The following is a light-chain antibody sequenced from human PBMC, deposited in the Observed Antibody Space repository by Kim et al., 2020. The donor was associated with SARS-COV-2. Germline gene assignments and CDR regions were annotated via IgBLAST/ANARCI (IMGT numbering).Light chain of an antibody. CDR3: QQDYNLPQ. V-gene: IGKV3D-7*01. Sequence: PGERVTLSCRASQSVSSSYLTWYQQKPGQAPRLLIYGASTRATSIPARFSGSGSGTDFTLTISSLQPEDFAVYYCQQDYNLPQIGGGTKVDIK. J-gene: IGKJ4*01. CDR2: GAS. CDR1: QSVSSSY.